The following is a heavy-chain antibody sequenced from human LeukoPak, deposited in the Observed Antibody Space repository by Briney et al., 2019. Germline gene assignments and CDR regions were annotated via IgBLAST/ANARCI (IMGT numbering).Heavy chain of an antibody. V-gene: IGHV3-23*01. J-gene: IGHJ6*03. CDR3: ARDLVWFGEPKGYYNYMDV. D-gene: IGHD3-10*01. Sequence: GGSLRLSCAAPGFISSNYAMSWVRQTLVKGLEWVSTIRGSDGTTYYADSVKGRFTISRDNSKNTLYLQMNTLRAEDTAVYYCARDLVWFGEPKGYYNYMDVWGKGTTVTVSS. CDR1: GFISSNYA. CDR2: IRGSDGTT.